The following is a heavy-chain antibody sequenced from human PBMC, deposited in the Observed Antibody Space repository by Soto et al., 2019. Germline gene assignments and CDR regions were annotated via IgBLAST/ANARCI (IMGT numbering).Heavy chain of an antibody. CDR3: ARPYDYIWGSYPYYAFDI. CDR1: GYTFTSYY. CDR2: INPSGGST. Sequence: QVQLVQSGAEVKKPGASVKVSCKASGYTFTSYYMHWVRQAPGQGLEWMGIINPSGGSTSYAQKFQGRVTMTRDTATSTVYMELSSLRSEDTAVYYCARPYDYIWGSYPYYAFDIWGQGTMVTVSS. J-gene: IGHJ3*02. V-gene: IGHV1-46*03. D-gene: IGHD3-16*01.